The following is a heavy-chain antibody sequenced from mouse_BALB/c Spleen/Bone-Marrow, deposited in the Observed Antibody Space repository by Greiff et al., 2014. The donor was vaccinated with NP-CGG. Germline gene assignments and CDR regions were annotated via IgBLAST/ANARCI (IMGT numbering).Heavy chain of an antibody. CDR3: ARHYRYAYYFDY. D-gene: IGHD2-12*01. Sequence: QVQLQQSGSVLVRPGASVKLSCKASGYTFTSSWMHWAKQRPGQGLEWIGEIHPTSGNTNYNEEFKGKATLTVDTSSSTAYVYLRSLTSEDSAVYYCARHYRYAYYFDYWGQGTTLTVSS. CDR2: IHPTSGNT. CDR1: GYTFTSSW. V-gene: IGHV1S130*01. J-gene: IGHJ2*01.